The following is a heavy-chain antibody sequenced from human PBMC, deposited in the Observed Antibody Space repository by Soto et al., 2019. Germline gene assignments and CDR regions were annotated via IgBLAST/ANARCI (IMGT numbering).Heavy chain of an antibody. CDR3: AKEGVAARDYYYYYYMDV. V-gene: IGHV3-23*01. CDR2: ISGSGGST. J-gene: IGHJ6*03. Sequence: PGGSLRLSCAASGFTFSSYAMSWVRQAPGKGLEWVSAISGSGGSTYYADSVKGRFTISRDNSKNTLYLQMNSLRAEDTAVYYCAKEGVAARDYYYYYYMDVWGKGTTVTVSS. D-gene: IGHD6-6*01. CDR1: GFTFSSYA.